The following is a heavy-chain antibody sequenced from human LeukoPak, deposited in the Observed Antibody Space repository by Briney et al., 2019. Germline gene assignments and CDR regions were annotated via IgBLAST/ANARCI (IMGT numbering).Heavy chain of an antibody. CDR1: GFTFSSYA. J-gene: IGHJ4*02. V-gene: IGHV3-30-3*01. D-gene: IGHD3-10*01. CDR2: ISYDGSNK. CDR3: AKEEGKSYGSGSYYPFDY. Sequence: PGGSLRLSCAASGFTFSSYAMHWVRQAPGKGLEWVAVISYDGSNKYYADSVKGRFTISRDNSKNTLYLQMNSLRAEDTAVYYCAKEEGKSYGSGSYYPFDYWGQGTLVTVSS.